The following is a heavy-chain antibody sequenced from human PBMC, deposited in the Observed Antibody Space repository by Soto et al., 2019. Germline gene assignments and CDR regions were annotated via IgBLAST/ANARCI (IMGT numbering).Heavy chain of an antibody. D-gene: IGHD6-13*01. V-gene: IGHV4-39*01. CDR3: ARQAAGYIYYYYYYGMDV. J-gene: IGHJ6*02. CDR2: IYYSGST. Sequence: GWIRQPPGKGLEWIGSIYYSGSTYYNPSLKSRVTISVDTSKNQFSLKLSSVTAADTAVYYCARQAAGYIYYYYYYGMDVWGQGTTVTVSS.